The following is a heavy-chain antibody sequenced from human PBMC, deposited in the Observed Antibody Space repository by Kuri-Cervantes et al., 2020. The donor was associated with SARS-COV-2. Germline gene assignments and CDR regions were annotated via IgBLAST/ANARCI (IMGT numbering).Heavy chain of an antibody. CDR1: GYTFTGYY. CDR2: INPNSGGT. J-gene: IGHJ4*02. Sequence: ASVKVSCKASGYTFTGYYMHWVRQAPGQGLEWMGWINPNSGGTNYAQKFQGRVTMTRDTSISTAYMELSRLRSDDTAVYYCARDAPSSGWTAPGSYWCQGTLVTVSS. D-gene: IGHD6-19*01. CDR3: ARDAPSSGWTAPGSY. V-gene: IGHV1-2*02.